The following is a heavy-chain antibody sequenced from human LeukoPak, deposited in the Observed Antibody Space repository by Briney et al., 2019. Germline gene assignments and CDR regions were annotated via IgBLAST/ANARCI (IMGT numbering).Heavy chain of an antibody. Sequence: SVKVSCKASGGTFSSYAISWVRQAPGQGLERMGGIIPIFGTANYAQKFQGRVTITADKSTSTAYMELSSLRSEDTAVYYCASRGGTWTEFDYWGQGTLVTVSS. V-gene: IGHV1-69*06. CDR3: ASRGGTWTEFDY. CDR1: GGTFSSYA. J-gene: IGHJ4*02. CDR2: IIPIFGTA. D-gene: IGHD3-16*01.